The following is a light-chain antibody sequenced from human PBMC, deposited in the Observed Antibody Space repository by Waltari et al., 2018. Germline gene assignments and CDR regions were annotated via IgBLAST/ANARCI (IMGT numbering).Light chain of an antibody. CDR2: WAS. J-gene: IGKJ5*01. V-gene: IGKV4-1*01. CDR1: QSVLYSSNNKNY. CDR3: QQYYNIPIT. Sequence: DIEMTQSPDSLAVSLGERATINCKSSQSVLYSSNNKNYVAWYQQKPGQPPKLLMYWASIRESGVPDRFSGSGSGTDFTLTISSLQAEDVAVYYCQQYYNIPITFGQGTRLEIK.